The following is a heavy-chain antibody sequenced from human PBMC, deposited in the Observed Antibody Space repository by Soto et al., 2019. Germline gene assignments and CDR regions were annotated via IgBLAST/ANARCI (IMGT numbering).Heavy chain of an antibody. CDR1: EFTFSNYA. V-gene: IGHV3-23*01. D-gene: IGHD2-15*01. Sequence: LRLSCAASEFTFSNYAMYWVRQAPGKGLEYISGINSGATATNYADSVKGRFTISRDNSKNTLYLQMDSLRVEDTAMYFCARKEGGNYPFDYWGRGSLVTVSS. CDR3: ARKEGGNYPFDY. J-gene: IGHJ4*02. CDR2: INSGATAT.